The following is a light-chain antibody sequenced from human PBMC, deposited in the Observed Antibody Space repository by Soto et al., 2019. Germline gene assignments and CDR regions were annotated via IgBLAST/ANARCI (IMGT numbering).Light chain of an antibody. J-gene: IGKJ4*01. V-gene: IGKV3-15*01. CDR2: GAS. CDR1: QSVSSN. Sequence: EIVMTQSPATLSVSPGERATLSCRASQSVSSNLAWYQQKPGQAHRLLIYGASTRATGIPARFSGSGSGTEFTLTISSLQSEDFAVYCCQQYNNWPPLTFGGGTKVEIK. CDR3: QQYNNWPPLT.